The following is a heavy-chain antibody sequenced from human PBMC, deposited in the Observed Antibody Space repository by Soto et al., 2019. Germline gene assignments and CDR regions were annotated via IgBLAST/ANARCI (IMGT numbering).Heavy chain of an antibody. CDR3: ARDEGTNGGCYDY. D-gene: IGHD2-8*01. CDR1: GFTFSSYG. Sequence: QVQLVESGGGVVQPGRSLRLSCAASGFTFSSYGMHWVRQAPGKGLEWVAVIWYDGSNKYYADSVKGRFTISRDNSKNTLYLQMNSLRAEDTAVYYCARDEGTNGGCYDYWGQGTLVTVSS. V-gene: IGHV3-33*01. CDR2: IWYDGSNK. J-gene: IGHJ4*02.